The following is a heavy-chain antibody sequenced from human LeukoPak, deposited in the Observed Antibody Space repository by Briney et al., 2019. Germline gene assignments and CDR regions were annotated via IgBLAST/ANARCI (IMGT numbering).Heavy chain of an antibody. V-gene: IGHV3-66*01. D-gene: IGHD5-12*01. Sequence: GGSLRLSCAASGFTVSSNHMTWVRQAPGKGLECGSVIYSGGSTYYADSVKGRFTISRDNSKNTLYLQMNSLRAEDTAVYYCARAIYSGYDFGYWGQGTLVTVSS. J-gene: IGHJ4*02. CDR2: IYSGGST. CDR3: ARAIYSGYDFGY. CDR1: GFTVSSNH.